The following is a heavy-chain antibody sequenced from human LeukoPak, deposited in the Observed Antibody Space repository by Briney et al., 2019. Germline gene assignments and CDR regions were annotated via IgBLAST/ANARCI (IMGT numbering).Heavy chain of an antibody. CDR2: ISYDGSNK. J-gene: IGHJ6*02. Sequence: PGRSLRLSCAASGFTVSSYGIHWVRQAPGTGLEWVAVISYDGSNKYYADSVKGRFTISRDNSKNTLYLQMNSLRAEDTAVYYCANGGSGSYYYYYYGMDVWGQGTTVTVSS. CDR1: GFTVSSYG. D-gene: IGHD3-10*01. CDR3: ANGGSGSYYYYYYGMDV. V-gene: IGHV3-30*18.